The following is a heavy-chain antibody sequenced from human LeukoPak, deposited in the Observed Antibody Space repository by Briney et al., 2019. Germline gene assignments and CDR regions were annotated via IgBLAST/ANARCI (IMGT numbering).Heavy chain of an antibody. D-gene: IGHD3-9*01. CDR1: GYTFTSYG. Sequence: GASVKVSCKASGYTFTSYGISWVRQAPGQGLEWMGWISAYNGNTNYAQKLQGRVTMTTDTSTSTAYMELRSLRSDDTAVYYCARDNSEYDILTGYVPSTYTKDYWGQGTLVTVSS. J-gene: IGHJ4*02. V-gene: IGHV1-18*01. CDR2: ISAYNGNT. CDR3: ARDNSEYDILTGYVPSTYTKDY.